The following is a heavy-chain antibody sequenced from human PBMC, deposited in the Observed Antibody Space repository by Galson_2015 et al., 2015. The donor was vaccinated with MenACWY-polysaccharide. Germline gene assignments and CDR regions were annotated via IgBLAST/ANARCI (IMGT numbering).Heavy chain of an antibody. Sequence: SLRLSCAVSGFKFSNYWMTWVRQAPGKGLEWVANIKKDESERHYVDSVRGRFTISRDNALYLQMNSLRAEDTAVYFCARGHYGMDVWGQGTTVAVSS. CDR3: ARGHYGMDV. J-gene: IGHJ6*02. CDR2: IKKDESER. V-gene: IGHV3-7*01. CDR1: GFKFSNYW.